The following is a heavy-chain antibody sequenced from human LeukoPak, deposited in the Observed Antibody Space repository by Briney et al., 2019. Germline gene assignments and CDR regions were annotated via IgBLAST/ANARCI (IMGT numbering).Heavy chain of an antibody. CDR1: GFIFSNYE. CDR3: VREAFDYIWGTYRLFEF. Sequence: GGSLRLSCGASGFIFSNYEMNWVRQAPGKGLEWISYINSSANTIYYRDSVKGRFTISRDNARNSLYLQMNSLRAEDTAVYYCVREAFDYIWGTYRLFEFWGRGTLVTVSP. CDR2: INSSANTI. J-gene: IGHJ4*02. V-gene: IGHV3-48*03. D-gene: IGHD3-16*02.